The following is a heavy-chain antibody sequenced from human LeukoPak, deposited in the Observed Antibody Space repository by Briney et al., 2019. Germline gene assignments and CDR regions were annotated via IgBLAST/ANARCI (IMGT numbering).Heavy chain of an antibody. CDR3: ARGGRYYYGSGSSYYFDY. V-gene: IGHV4-39*07. J-gene: IGHJ4*02. CDR2: IYYSGST. CDR1: GGSISSSSYY. D-gene: IGHD3-10*01. Sequence: SETLSLTCTVSGGSISSSSYYWGWIRQPPGKGLEGIGSIYYSGSTYYNPSLKSRVTISVDTSKNQFSLKLSSVTAADTAVYYCARGGRYYYGSGSSYYFDYWGQGTLVTVSS.